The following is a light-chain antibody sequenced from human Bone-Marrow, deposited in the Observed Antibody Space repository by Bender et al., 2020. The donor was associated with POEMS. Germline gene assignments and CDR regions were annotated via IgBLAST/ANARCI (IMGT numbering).Light chain of an antibody. CDR3: CSYAGSSTFI. CDR1: SSDVGTYNL. Sequence: QSALTQPRSVSGSPGQSITISCTGASSDVGTYNLVSWYQHRPGKAPKLMIFELSKRPSGISHRFSGSKSGNTASLTISGLQTEDEADYYCCSYAGSSTFIFGGGTKLTVL. J-gene: IGLJ2*01. V-gene: IGLV2-23*02. CDR2: ELS.